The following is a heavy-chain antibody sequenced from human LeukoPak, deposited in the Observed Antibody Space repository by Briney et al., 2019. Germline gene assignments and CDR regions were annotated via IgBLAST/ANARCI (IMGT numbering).Heavy chain of an antibody. CDR2: INPNSGGT. D-gene: IGHD2-15*01. V-gene: IGHV1-2*02. J-gene: IGHJ4*02. CDR3: ARKAGSGYCSGGSCYFDY. Sequence: ASVKVSCKASGYTFTGYYMHWVRQAVGQGLDGMVGINPNSGGTNYSQKFQGRVAMTRDTSISTAYMELRRLRSDDTAVYYCARKAGSGYCSGGSCYFDYWGQGTLVTVSS. CDR1: GYTFTGYY.